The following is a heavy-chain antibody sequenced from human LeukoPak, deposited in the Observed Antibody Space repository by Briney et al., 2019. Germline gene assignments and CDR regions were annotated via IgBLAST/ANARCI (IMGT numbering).Heavy chain of an antibody. CDR3: ARDHPHCDILTGYSYYFDY. CDR1: GGTFSSYA. CDR2: IIPIFGTA. J-gene: IGHJ4*02. D-gene: IGHD3-9*01. Sequence: SVTVSCKASGGTFSSYAISWVRQAPGQGLEWMGGIIPIFGTANYAQKFQGRVAITADESTSTAYMELSSLRSEDTAVYYCARDHPHCDILTGYSYYFDYWGQGTLVTVSS. V-gene: IGHV1-69*13.